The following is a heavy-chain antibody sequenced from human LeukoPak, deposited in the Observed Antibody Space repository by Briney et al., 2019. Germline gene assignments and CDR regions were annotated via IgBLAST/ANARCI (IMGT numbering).Heavy chain of an antibody. V-gene: IGHV4-59*08. CDR1: GGSISSYY. CDR3: ARQVDYYDSSGYYLGTFDY. D-gene: IGHD3-22*01. Sequence: SETLSLTCTVSGGSISSYYWSWIRQPPGKGLEWIGYIYYSGSTNYNPSLKSRVTISVDTSKNQFSLKLSSVTAADTAVYYCARQVDYYDSSGYYLGTFDYWGQGTLVTVSS. J-gene: IGHJ4*02. CDR2: IYYSGST.